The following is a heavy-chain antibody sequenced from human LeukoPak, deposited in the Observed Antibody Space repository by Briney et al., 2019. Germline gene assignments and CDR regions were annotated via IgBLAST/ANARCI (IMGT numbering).Heavy chain of an antibody. J-gene: IGHJ3*02. V-gene: IGHV3-30*03. CDR2: ISYDGSNK. CDR1: GFTFSSYG. Sequence: GGSLRLPCAASGFTFSSYGMHWVRQAPGKGLEWVAVISYDGSNKYYADSVKGRFTISRDNSKNTLYLQMNSLRAEDTALYHCARTKKGGFGLLWFGEIGAFDIWGQGTMVTVSS. CDR3: ARTKKGGFGLLWFGEIGAFDI. D-gene: IGHD3-10*01.